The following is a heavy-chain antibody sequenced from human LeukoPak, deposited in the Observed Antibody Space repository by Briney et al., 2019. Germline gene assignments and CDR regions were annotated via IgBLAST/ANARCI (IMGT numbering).Heavy chain of an antibody. Sequence: PSETLSLTCTVSGGSVSSGNYYWSWIRQPPGKGLEWIGNIYYSGSTNYNPSLKSRVIMSVDMSKNQFSLKLSSVTAADTAVHYCARRSGGYDPNFDYWGQGTLVTVSS. J-gene: IGHJ4*02. CDR3: ARRSGGYDPNFDY. V-gene: IGHV4-61*01. CDR1: GGSVSSGNYY. CDR2: IYYSGST. D-gene: IGHD5-12*01.